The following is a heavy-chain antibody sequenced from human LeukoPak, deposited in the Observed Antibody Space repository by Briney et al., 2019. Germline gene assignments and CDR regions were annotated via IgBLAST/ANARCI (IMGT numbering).Heavy chain of an antibody. D-gene: IGHD1-1*01. J-gene: IGHJ4*02. CDR2: FDPEDGET. Sequence: SVKVSCKVSGYTRTELSMHWVRQAPGKGPEWMGGFDPEDGETIYAQKFQGRVTMTEDTSTDTAYMELSSLRSEDTAVYYCATDRGTTGTTTWFDYWGQGTLVTVSS. V-gene: IGHV1-24*01. CDR3: ATDRGTTGTTTWFDY. CDR1: GYTRTELS.